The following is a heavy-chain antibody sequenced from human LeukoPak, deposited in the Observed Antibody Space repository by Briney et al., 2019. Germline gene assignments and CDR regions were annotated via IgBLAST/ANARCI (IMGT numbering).Heavy chain of an antibody. Sequence: SVKVSCKASGGTFSSYAISWVRQAPGQGLEWMGRIIPILGIANYAQKFQGRVTITADKSTSTAYMELRSLRSDDTAVYYCARDLVTTGGYFDYWGQGTLVTVSS. J-gene: IGHJ4*02. CDR2: IIPILGIA. D-gene: IGHD4-11*01. CDR3: ARDLVTTGGYFDY. CDR1: GGTFSSYA. V-gene: IGHV1-69*04.